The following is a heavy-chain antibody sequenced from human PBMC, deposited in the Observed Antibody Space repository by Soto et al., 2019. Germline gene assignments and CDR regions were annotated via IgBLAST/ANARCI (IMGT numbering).Heavy chain of an antibody. CDR3: AREGYDSSGYLFGY. J-gene: IGHJ4*02. CDR1: GYTFTSNA. D-gene: IGHD3-22*01. Sequence: QVQLVQSGAEVKKPGASVKVSCKASGYTFTSNAMHWVRQAPGQRLEWMGWINAGNGNTKYSQKFQGRVTITRDTSATTAYMELSSLTSEDTAVYYCAREGYDSSGYLFGYWGQGTLVTGSS. V-gene: IGHV1-3*01. CDR2: INAGNGNT.